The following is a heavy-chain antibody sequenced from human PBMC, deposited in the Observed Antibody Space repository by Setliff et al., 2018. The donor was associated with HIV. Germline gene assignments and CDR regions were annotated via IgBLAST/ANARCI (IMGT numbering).Heavy chain of an antibody. Sequence: GGSLRLSCAASGFTFSNYDMHWVRQVIGKGLEWVSAIGTAGDTYYPGSVKGRFTISRENAKNSLYLQMNSLRAGDTAVYYCARDLRGSNFGVSEYWGQGTPVTVSS. CDR2: IGTAGDT. V-gene: IGHV3-13*01. CDR3: ARDLRGSNFGVSEY. J-gene: IGHJ4*02. D-gene: IGHD1-26*01. CDR1: GFTFSNYD.